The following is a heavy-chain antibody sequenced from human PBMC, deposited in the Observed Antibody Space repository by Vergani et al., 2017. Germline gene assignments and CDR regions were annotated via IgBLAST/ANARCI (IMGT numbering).Heavy chain of an antibody. Sequence: LQLQESGPGLVKPSETLSLTCTVSGGSISSSSYYWGGIRQPPGKGLEWVSAISGSGGSTYYADSVKGRFTISRDKSKNTLYLQMNSLRAEDTAVYYCAKEGAIAVAGPGGDFDYWGQGTLVTVSS. V-gene: IGHV3-23*01. J-gene: IGHJ4*02. CDR2: ISGSGGST. CDR3: AKEGAIAVAGPGGDFDY. D-gene: IGHD6-19*01. CDR1: GGSISSSSYY.